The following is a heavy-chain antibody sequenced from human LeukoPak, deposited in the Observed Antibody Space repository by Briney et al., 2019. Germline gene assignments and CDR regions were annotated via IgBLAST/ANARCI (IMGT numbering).Heavy chain of an antibody. D-gene: IGHD3-10*01. V-gene: IGHV1-18*01. Sequence: ASVKVSCKASGYTFTNYGISWVRQAPGQGLEWMGWISAYNGNTNYAQKFQGRVTMTTDTSTSTAYMELRSLRSDDTAVYYCARDWGGFPYYYGSGKGLFDYWGQGTLVTVSS. CDR2: ISAYNGNT. CDR3: ARDWGGFPYYYGSGKGLFDY. J-gene: IGHJ4*02. CDR1: GYTFTNYG.